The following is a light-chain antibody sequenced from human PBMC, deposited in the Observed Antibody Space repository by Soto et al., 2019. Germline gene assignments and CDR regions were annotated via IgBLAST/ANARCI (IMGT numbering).Light chain of an antibody. V-gene: IGKV1-8*01. Sequence: AIRMTQSPSSFSASTGDRVTITCRASQGISSYLAWYQQKPGKAPKLLIYAASTLQSGVPSRFSGSGSGTDFTLTISRLRSEDFATYYCQQYYSYPLTFGGGTKVDIK. CDR3: QQYYSYPLT. CDR2: AAS. CDR1: QGISSY. J-gene: IGKJ4*01.